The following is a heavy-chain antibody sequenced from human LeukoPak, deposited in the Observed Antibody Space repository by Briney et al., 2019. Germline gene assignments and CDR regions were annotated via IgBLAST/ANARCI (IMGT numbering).Heavy chain of an antibody. V-gene: IGHV3-30-3*01. Sequence: GGSLRLSCAASGFTSSSYAMHWVRQAPGKGLEWVAVISYDGSNKYYADSVKGRFTISRDNSKNTLYLQMNSLRAEDTAVYYCARDQEWELPLYWGQGTLVTVSS. CDR3: ARDQEWELPLY. D-gene: IGHD1-26*01. J-gene: IGHJ4*02. CDR2: ISYDGSNK. CDR1: GFTSSSYA.